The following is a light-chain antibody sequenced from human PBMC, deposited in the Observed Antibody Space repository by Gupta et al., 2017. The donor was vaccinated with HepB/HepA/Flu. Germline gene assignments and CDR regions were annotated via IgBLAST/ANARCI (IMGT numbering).Light chain of an antibody. CDR2: NHN. V-gene: IGLV1-40*01. Sequence: QSVLMQPPSVSGAPGQRVNLSCAGAISNIGAGYELHWYQQLPGAAPQHVIFNHNNRPSGVPDRFSASTSGTSASLAITGLQAEDEADYFCQSYDNSLSGVIFGGGTKLTVL. CDR3: QSYDNSLSGVI. CDR1: ISNIGAGYE. J-gene: IGLJ2*01.